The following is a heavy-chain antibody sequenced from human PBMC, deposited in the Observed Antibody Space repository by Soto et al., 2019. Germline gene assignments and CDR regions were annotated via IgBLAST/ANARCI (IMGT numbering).Heavy chain of an antibody. CDR2: ISYDGSNK. CDR1: GFTFSSYA. Sequence: PGGSLRLSCAASGFTFSSYAMHWVRQAPGKGLEWVAVISYDGSNKYYADSVKGRFTISRDNSKNTLYLQMNSLRAEDTAVYYCARGYSSSWSPTYYYYYYGMDVWGQGTTVTVS. V-gene: IGHV3-30-3*01. CDR3: ARGYSSSWSPTYYYYYYGMDV. D-gene: IGHD6-13*01. J-gene: IGHJ6*02.